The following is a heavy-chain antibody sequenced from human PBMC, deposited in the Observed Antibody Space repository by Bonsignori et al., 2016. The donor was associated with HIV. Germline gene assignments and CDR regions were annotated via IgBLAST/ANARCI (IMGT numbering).Heavy chain of an antibody. CDR1: GGTFSSYA. J-gene: IGHJ3*02. V-gene: IGHV1-69*10. CDR2: IIPILGIA. CDR3: ARAPIVGATQGAFDI. D-gene: IGHD1-26*01. Sequence: SVKVSCKASGGTFSSYAISWVRQAPGQGLEWMGGIIPILGIANYAQKFQGRVTITADESTSTAYMELSSLRSEDTAVYYCARAPIVGATQGAFDIWGQGTMVTVSS.